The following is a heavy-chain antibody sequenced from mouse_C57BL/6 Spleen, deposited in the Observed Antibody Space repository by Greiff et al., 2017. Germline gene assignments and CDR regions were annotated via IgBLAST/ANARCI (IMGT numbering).Heavy chain of an antibody. CDR3: SRNYGSSFVDY. J-gene: IGHJ2*01. D-gene: IGHD1-1*01. CDR1: GYSITSGYY. V-gene: IGHV3-6*01. CDR2: RSYDGSN. Sequence: EVQLVESGPGLVKPSPSLSFTCSVTGYSITSGYYWNWIRKFPGNKLDRMGYRSYDGSNNYNPSIKNRISITRDTTKNQFFQKLNYVTTEDTATYYCSRNYGSSFVDYWGQGTTLTVSS.